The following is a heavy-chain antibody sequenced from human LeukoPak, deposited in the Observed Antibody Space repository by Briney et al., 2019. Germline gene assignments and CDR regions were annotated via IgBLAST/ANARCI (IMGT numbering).Heavy chain of an antibody. J-gene: IGHJ4*02. CDR2: IKQDGSEK. CDR3: ARDVVGATKGDYFDY. D-gene: IGHD1-26*01. Sequence: GGSLRLSCAASGFTFSNYWMSWFRQAPGKGPEWVAIIKQDGSEKYYVDSVKGRFTISRDNAKNSLYLQMNSLRAEDTAVYYCARDVVGATKGDYFDYWGQGTLVTVSS. CDR1: GFTFSNYW. V-gene: IGHV3-7*01.